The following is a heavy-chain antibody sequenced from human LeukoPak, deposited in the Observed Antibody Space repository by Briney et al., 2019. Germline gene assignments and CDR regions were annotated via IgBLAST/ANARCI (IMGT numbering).Heavy chain of an antibody. CDR3: ARGGSSGWFSPKAIRFDY. CDR2: INHSGST. D-gene: IGHD6-19*01. V-gene: IGHV4-34*01. J-gene: IGHJ4*02. CDR1: GGSFSGYY. Sequence: SETLSLTCAVYGGSFSGYYWSWIRQPPGKGREWIGEINHSGSTNYNPSLKSRVTISVDTSKNQFSLKLSSVTAADTAVYYCARGGSSGWFSPKAIRFDYWGQGTLVTVSS.